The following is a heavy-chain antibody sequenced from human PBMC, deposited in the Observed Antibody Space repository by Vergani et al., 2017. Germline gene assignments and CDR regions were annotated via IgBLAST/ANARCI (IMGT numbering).Heavy chain of an antibody. J-gene: IGHJ4*02. D-gene: IGHD1-7*01. Sequence: QVQLQQWGAGLLKPSETLSLTCAVYGGSFSGYYWSWIRQHPGKGLEWIGYIYYSGSTYYNPSLKSRVTISVDTSKNQFSLKLSSVTAADTAVYYCARAVTGTTLRGYFDYWGQGTLVTVSS. CDR1: GGSFSGYY. V-gene: IGHV4-34*01. CDR2: IYYSGST. CDR3: ARAVTGTTLRGYFDY.